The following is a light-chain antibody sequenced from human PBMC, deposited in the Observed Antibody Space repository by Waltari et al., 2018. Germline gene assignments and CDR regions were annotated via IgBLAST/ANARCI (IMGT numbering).Light chain of an antibody. Sequence: QSALTQPASVSGSPGQSITISCTGSSSDVGGYNYVSWYQQHPGKAPKLMIYDVINRPSWVSNRFSGSKSGNTASLTISGLQAEDESDYYCSSYASTSTIIFGGGTKLTVL. CDR2: DVI. CDR3: SSYASTSTII. CDR1: SSDVGGYNY. V-gene: IGLV2-14*03. J-gene: IGLJ2*01.